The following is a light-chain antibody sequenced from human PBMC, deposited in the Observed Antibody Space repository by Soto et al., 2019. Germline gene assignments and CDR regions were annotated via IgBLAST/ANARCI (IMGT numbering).Light chain of an antibody. CDR1: QSVGSN. J-gene: IGKJ2*01. CDR3: QQYNNWPYT. Sequence: EIVLTHSPATLSVSPGERATLSCRASQSVGSNLAWYQQRPGQPPRLLIYDASTRATDIPARFSGGGSGTEFTLTISSLQCEDCAVYYCQQYNNWPYTFGQGTPLQIK. CDR2: DAS. V-gene: IGKV3-15*01.